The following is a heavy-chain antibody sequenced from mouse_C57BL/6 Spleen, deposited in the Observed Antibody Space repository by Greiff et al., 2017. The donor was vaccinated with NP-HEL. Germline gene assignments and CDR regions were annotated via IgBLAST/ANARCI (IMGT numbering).Heavy chain of an antibody. Sequence: QVQLKQSGAELVRPGASVTLSCKASGYTFTDYEMHWVKQTPVHGLEWIGAIDPETGGTAYNQKFKGKAILTADKSSSTAYMELRSLTSEDSAFYYCTNFYYYGSSYSWFAYWGQGTLVTVSA. V-gene: IGHV1-15*01. CDR3: TNFYYYGSSYSWFAY. CDR2: IDPETGGT. D-gene: IGHD1-1*01. CDR1: GYTFTDYE. J-gene: IGHJ3*01.